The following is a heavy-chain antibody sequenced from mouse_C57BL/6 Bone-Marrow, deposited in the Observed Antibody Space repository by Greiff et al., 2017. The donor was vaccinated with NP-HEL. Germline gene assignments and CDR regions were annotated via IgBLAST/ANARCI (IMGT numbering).Heavy chain of an antibody. CDR2: IDPANGNT. J-gene: IGHJ4*01. CDR1: GFNIKNTY. D-gene: IGHD1-1*01. CDR3: ASPFITTVVATFFYYAMDY. V-gene: IGHV14-3*01. Sequence: VQLQQPVAELVRPGASVKLSCTASGFNIKNTYMHWVKQRPEQGLEWIGRIDPANGNTTYAPKFQGKATITADTSSNTAYLQLSSLTSEDTAIYYCASPFITTVVATFFYYAMDYWGQGTSVTVSS.